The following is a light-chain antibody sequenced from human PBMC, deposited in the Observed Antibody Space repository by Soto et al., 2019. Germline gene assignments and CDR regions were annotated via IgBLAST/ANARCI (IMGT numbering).Light chain of an antibody. CDR1: SSGIRDYNY. CDR2: EVS. Sequence: QSVLTQPASVSGSPGQSITISCTGTSSGIRDYNYVSWYQQLPGNAPKLIMYEVSNRPSGISNRFSGSKSDNTASLTISGLQAEDEADYYCSSKSPDFFGTGTKVTVL. J-gene: IGLJ1*01. V-gene: IGLV2-14*01. CDR3: SSKSPDF.